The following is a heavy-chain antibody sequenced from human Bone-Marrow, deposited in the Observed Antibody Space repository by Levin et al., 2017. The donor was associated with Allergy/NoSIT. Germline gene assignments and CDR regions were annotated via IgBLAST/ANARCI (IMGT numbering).Heavy chain of an antibody. V-gene: IGHV5-51*01. J-gene: IGHJ6*02. CDR2: IFPGDLDT. CDR1: GYSFPNYW. CDR3: ARHGGNGSPTYYFYGMDV. Sequence: PGGSLRLSCAGSGYSFPNYWIGWVRQMPGKGLEWMGIIFPGDLDTRYSPPFEGQVSISVDKSSNTAYLQWSSLKASDTAIYYCARHGGNGSPTYYFYGMDVWGQGTTVTVSS. D-gene: IGHD1-26*01.